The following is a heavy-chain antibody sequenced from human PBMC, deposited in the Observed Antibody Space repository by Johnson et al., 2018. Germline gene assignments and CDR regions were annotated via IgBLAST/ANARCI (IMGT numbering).Heavy chain of an antibody. CDR1: GFTFSSYG. D-gene: IGHD3-10*01. Sequence: QVQLVESGGGVVQPGRSLRLSCAASGFTFSSYGMHWVRQAPGKGLEWVAVISYDGSNKYYADSGKGRFTISRDNSKNTLYLQMNSLRAEDTAVYYCAKDLWFGELLTPAHAPDVWGKGTTVTVSS. CDR3: AKDLWFGELLTPAHAPDV. CDR2: ISYDGSNK. J-gene: IGHJ6*04. V-gene: IGHV3-30*18.